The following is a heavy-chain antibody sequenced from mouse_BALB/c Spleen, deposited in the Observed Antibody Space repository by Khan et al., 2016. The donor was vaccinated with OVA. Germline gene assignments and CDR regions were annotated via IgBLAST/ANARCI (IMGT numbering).Heavy chain of an antibody. CDR1: GYTFTDYN. CDR3: GRGGYGGFAY. CDR2: IIPNNGGT. J-gene: IGHJ3*01. Sequence: VQLQQSGPELVKPGASVKIPCKASGYTFTDYNMDWVKQSHGKSLEWIGDIIPNNGGTIYNQKFKGKATLTVDKSSSTAYMELRSLTSDDTAVYYGGRGGYGGFAYWGQGTLVTVSA. V-gene: IGHV1-18*01. D-gene: IGHD2-14*01.